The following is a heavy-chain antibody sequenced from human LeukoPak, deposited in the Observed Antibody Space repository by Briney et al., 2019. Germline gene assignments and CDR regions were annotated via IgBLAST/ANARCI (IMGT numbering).Heavy chain of an antibody. Sequence: SETLSLTCTVSGGSISSYYWSWIRQPPGKGLEWIGEINHSGSTNYNPSLKSRVTISVDTSKNQFSLKLSSVTAADTAVYYCARFSRGYGRWPEFDYWGRGTLVTVSS. CDR2: INHSGST. J-gene: IGHJ4*02. D-gene: IGHD6-25*01. CDR1: GGSISSYY. CDR3: ARFSRGYGRWPEFDY. V-gene: IGHV4-34*01.